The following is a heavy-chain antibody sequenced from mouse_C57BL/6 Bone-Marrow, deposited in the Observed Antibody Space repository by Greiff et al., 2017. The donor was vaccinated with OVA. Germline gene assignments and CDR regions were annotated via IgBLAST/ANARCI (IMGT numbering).Heavy chain of an antibody. CDR3: ASLYYSGSSYDYFDY. CDR1: GFTFTDYY. D-gene: IGHD1-1*01. CDR2: IRNKANGYTT. Sequence: EVQLVESGGGLVQPGGSLSLSCAASGFTFTDYYMSWVRQPPGKALEWLGFIRNKANGYTTEYSASVKGRFTISRDTYQSILYLQMNALRAEDSANYYCASLYYSGSSYDYFDYWGQGTTLTVSS. V-gene: IGHV7-3*01. J-gene: IGHJ2*01.